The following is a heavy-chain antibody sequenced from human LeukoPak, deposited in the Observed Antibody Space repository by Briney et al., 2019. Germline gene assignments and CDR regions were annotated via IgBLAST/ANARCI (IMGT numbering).Heavy chain of an antibody. CDR2: IGSDNKP. J-gene: IGHJ3*02. D-gene: IGHD3-22*01. Sequence: GGSLRLSCEASGFTFSAYAMTWVRQAPGKGLEWVSSIGSDNKPHYSESVKGRFAISRDNSKSMLFLQLNSLRVEDTAVYYCAKDRSTYYYDSSGFYPDAFDIWGQGTMVTVSS. V-gene: IGHV3-23*01. CDR3: AKDRSTYYYDSSGFYPDAFDI. CDR1: GFTFSAYA.